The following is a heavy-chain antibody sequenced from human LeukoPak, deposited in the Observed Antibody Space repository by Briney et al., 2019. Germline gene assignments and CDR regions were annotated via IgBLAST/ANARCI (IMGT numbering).Heavy chain of an antibody. CDR3: AKDQASPFDWLLSY. CDR1: GFTFSSYA. J-gene: IGHJ4*02. CDR2: ISGSGGST. V-gene: IGHV3-23*01. Sequence: PGGSPRLSCAASGFTFSSYAMSWVRQAPGKGLEWVSAISGSGGSTYYADSVKGRFTISRDNSKNTLYLQMNSLRAEDTAVYYCAKDQASPFDWLLSYWGQGTLVTVSS. D-gene: IGHD3-9*01.